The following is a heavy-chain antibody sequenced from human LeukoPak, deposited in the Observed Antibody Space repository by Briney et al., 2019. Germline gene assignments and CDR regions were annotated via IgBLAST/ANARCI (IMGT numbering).Heavy chain of an antibody. J-gene: IGHJ3*02. CDR2: INHSGST. D-gene: IGHD2-2*01. Sequence: GSLRLSCAASGFTFSSYWMTWVRQAPGKGLEWIGEINHSGSTNYNPSLKSRVTISVDTSKNQFSLKLSSVTAADTAVYYCARPMNPYYQRDAFDIWGQGTMVTVSS. V-gene: IGHV4-34*01. CDR1: GFTFSSYW. CDR3: ARPMNPYYQRDAFDI.